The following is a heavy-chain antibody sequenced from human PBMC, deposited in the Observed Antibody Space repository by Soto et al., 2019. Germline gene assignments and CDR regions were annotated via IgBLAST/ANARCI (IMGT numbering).Heavy chain of an antibody. CDR2: IYYSGST. Sequence: KTSETLSLTCTVSGGSISSYYWSWIRQPPGKGLEWIGYIYYSGSTNYNPSLKSRVTISVDTSKNQFSLKLSSVTAADTAVYYCTSSGRGEWPFRMDVWGKGTTVTVSS. D-gene: IGHD3-16*01. CDR1: GGSISSYY. J-gene: IGHJ6*03. V-gene: IGHV4-59*01. CDR3: TSSGRGEWPFRMDV.